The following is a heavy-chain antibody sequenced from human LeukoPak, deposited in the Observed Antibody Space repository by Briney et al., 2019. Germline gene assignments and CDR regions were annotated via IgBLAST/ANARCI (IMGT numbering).Heavy chain of an antibody. CDR1: GFTFSSYA. CDR2: ISGSGGST. V-gene: IGHV3-23*01. CDR3: AKGRYYHDNSDAFEI. J-gene: IGHJ3*02. Sequence: GGSLRLSCAASGFTFSSYAISWVRQAPGKGLEWVSAISGSGGSTYYTDSVKGRFTISRDNSKNTLYLQMNSLRAEDTAVYQCAKGRYYHDNSDAFEIWGQGTMVTVSS. D-gene: IGHD3-22*01.